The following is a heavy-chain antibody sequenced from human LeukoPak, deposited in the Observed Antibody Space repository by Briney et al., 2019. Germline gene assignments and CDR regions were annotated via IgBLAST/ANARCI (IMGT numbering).Heavy chain of an antibody. CDR2: ISSSSSYI. J-gene: IGHJ4*02. Sequence: GGSLRLSCAASGFTFSSYSMNWVRQAPGKGLEWVSSISSSSSYIYYADSVKGRFTISRDNAKNSLYLQMNRLRAEDTAVYYCXRGXQWLPRRGDFDYWGQGTLVTVSS. CDR1: GFTFSSYS. V-gene: IGHV3-21*01. D-gene: IGHD6-19*01. CDR3: XRGXQWLPRRGDFDY.